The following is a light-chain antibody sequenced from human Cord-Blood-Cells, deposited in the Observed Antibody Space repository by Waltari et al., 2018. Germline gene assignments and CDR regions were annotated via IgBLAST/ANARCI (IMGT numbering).Light chain of an antibody. CDR1: SGSIASTY. CDR3: QSYDSSNWV. CDR2: EDN. Sequence: NFMLTQPHSVLESPGKPLTISCTRSSGSIASTYVQSYQQRPVSSPTTVIYEDNQRPSGVPDRFSGSIDSSSNSASLTISALKTEDEADYYCQSYDSSNWVFGGGTKLTVL. V-gene: IGLV6-57*01. J-gene: IGLJ3*02.